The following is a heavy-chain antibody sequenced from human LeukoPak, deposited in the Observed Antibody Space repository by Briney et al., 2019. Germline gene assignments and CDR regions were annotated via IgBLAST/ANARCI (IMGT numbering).Heavy chain of an antibody. V-gene: IGHV3-21*01. Sequence: GGSLRLSCAASGFTVSSYSVNWVRQAPGKGLEWVSSISSSSSYIYYADSVKGRFTISRDNAKNSLYLQMNSLRAEDTAVYYCASSRSVAGMDYWGQGTLVTVSS. CDR3: ASSRSVAGMDY. CDR1: GFTVSSYS. CDR2: ISSSSSYI. J-gene: IGHJ4*02. D-gene: IGHD6-19*01.